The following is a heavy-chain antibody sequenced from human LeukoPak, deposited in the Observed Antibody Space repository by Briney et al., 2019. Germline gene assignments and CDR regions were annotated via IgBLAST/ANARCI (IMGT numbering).Heavy chain of an antibody. CDR2: INPNSGGT. J-gene: IGHJ4*02. CDR3: ARDLGGSSWYIY. D-gene: IGHD6-13*01. V-gene: IGHV1-2*02. Sequence: ASVKVSCKASGYTFTGYYMHWVRQAPGQGLEWMGWINPNSGGTNYEQKFQGRVTMTRDTSISTAYMELSRLRSDDTAVYYCARDLGGSSWYIYWGQGTLVTVSS. CDR1: GYTFTGYY.